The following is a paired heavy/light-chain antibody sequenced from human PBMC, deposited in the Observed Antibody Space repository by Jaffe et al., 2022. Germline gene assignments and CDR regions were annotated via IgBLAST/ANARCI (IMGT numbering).Light chain of an antibody. CDR2: GTS. CDR3: QIYDWPPRYT. J-gene: IGKJ2*01. CDR1: QSVSSNY. Sequence: EIVLTQSPGTLSLSPGERATLSCRASQSVSSNYLAWYQHKPGQAPRVLIYGTSSRATGIPDRFSGSGSGTDFTLTISRLEPEDFAVYYCQIYDWPPRYTFGQGTKLEIK. V-gene: IGKV3-20*01.
Heavy chain of an antibody. V-gene: IGHV3-53*02. CDR1: GFIFSSSY. J-gene: IGHJ4*02. CDR2: FHSGGGT. Sequence: EVQLVETGGGLIQPGGSLRLSCAASGFIFSSSYMTWVRQAPGKGLEWVSVFHSGGGTHYADSVRGRFTISRDNSKSTLYLQMNSLRAEDTAVYYCARGRDDYGDFMNWGQGTLVTVSS. D-gene: IGHD4-17*01. CDR3: ARGRDDYGDFMN.